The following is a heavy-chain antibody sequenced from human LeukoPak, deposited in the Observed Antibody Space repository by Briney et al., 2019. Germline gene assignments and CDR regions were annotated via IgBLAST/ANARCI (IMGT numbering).Heavy chain of an antibody. CDR3: ARGSGSYYY. V-gene: IGHV4-34*01. CDR1: GGSFSGYY. D-gene: IGHD1-26*01. CDR2: INHSGST. J-gene: IGHJ4*02. Sequence: SETLSLTCAVYGGSFSGYYWSWIRQPPGKGLEWIGEINHSGSTNYNPSLKSRVTISVDTSKNQFSLKLSSVTAADTAVYYCARGSGSYYYWGQGTLVTVSS.